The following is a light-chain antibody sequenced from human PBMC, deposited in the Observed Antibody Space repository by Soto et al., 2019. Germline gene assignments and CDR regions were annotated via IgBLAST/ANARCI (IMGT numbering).Light chain of an antibody. CDR1: QDISNY. CDR2: DAS. J-gene: IGKJ5*01. V-gene: IGKV1-33*01. Sequence: DIQMTQSPSSLSSSVGDIVTITCQASQDISNYLNWYQQKPGKAPXXLIYDASNLETGVPSRFSGSGSGTDFTFTISSLQPEDIATYYCQQYDNLPTFGQGTRLEIK. CDR3: QQYDNLPT.